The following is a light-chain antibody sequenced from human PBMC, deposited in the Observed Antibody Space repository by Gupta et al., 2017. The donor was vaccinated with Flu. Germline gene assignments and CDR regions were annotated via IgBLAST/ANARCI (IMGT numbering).Light chain of an antibody. CDR3: QHGDSTPWT. V-gene: IGKV1-39*01. CDR1: QSISTF. Sequence: DIQMTQSPSSLSASVGDRVTITCRASQSISTFLNWYQQKPGKAPKLLIYEASTLQSGVPSRFGGGGSGTDFTLTISRRQPEDFATYYCQHGDSTPWTFGQGTKVEVK. J-gene: IGKJ1*01. CDR2: EAS.